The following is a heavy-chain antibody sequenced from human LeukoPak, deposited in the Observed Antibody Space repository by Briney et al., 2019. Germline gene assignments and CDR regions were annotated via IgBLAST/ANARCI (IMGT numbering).Heavy chain of an antibody. J-gene: IGHJ4*02. CDR2: IYGGGNT. V-gene: IGHV3-53*01. D-gene: IGHD1-1*01. CDR1: GFTVSTNY. Sequence: PGGSLRLSCAASGFTVSTNYMSWVRQAPGKGLEWVSLIYGGGNTNYADSVKGRFTISRDNSKNTLYLQMNSLSAEDTAVYYCARDRVNWNDVGGLFDYWGQGTLVTVSA. CDR3: ARDRVNWNDVGGLFDY.